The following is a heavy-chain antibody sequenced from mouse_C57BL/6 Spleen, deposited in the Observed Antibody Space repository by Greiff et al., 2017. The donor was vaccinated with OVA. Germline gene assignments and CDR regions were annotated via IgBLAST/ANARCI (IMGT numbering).Heavy chain of an antibody. Sequence: EVKLMESGGGLVQSGRSLRLSCATSGFTFSDFYMEWVRQAPGKGLEWIAASRNKANDYTTEYSASVKGRFIVSRDTSQSILYLQMNAMRAEDTAIYYCAGDAPYDYDRGYAMDYWGQGTSVTVSS. V-gene: IGHV7-1*01. CDR2: SRNKANDYTT. D-gene: IGHD2-4*01. CDR1: GFTFSDFY. CDR3: AGDAPYDYDRGYAMDY. J-gene: IGHJ4*01.